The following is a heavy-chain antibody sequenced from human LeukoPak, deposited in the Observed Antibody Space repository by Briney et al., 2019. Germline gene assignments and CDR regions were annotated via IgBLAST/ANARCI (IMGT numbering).Heavy chain of an antibody. CDR1: GFTFSNFG. J-gene: IGHJ4*02. Sequence: GGSLRLSCAASGFTFSNFGMSWVRQAPGKGLEWVSGISGSGDSTYYADSVKGRFTISRDNSKNTLYLEMNSLRAEDTAVYYCTTPTGPAVIIDYWGPGTLVTVSS. V-gene: IGHV3-23*01. CDR3: TTPTGPAVIIDY. D-gene: IGHD2-2*01. CDR2: ISGSGDST.